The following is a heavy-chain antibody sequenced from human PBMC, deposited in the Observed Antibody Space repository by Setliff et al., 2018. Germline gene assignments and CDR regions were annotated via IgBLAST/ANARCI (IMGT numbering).Heavy chain of an antibody. D-gene: IGHD3-22*01. CDR2: ISSSSSYI. Sequence: GGSLRLSCAASGFTFSSYSMNWVRQAPGKGLEWVSSISSSSSYIYYADSVKGRFTISRDNAKNSLYLQMNSLRAEDTAVYYCARDLPDYYDSSGPRLDYWGQGTLVTAPQ. V-gene: IGHV3-21*01. CDR1: GFTFSSYS. J-gene: IGHJ4*02. CDR3: ARDLPDYYDSSGPRLDY.